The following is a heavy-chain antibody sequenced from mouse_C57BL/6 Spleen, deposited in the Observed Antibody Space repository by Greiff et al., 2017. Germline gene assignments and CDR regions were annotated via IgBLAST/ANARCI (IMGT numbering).Heavy chain of an antibody. Sequence: EVQGVESGGGLVKPGGSLKLSCAASGFTFSSYAMSWVRQTPEKRLEWVATISDGGSYTYYPDNVKGRFTISRDNAKNNLYLQMSHLKSEDTAMYYCAREDWDDYAMDYWGQGTSVTVSS. CDR1: GFTFSSYA. CDR3: AREDWDDYAMDY. D-gene: IGHD4-1*01. V-gene: IGHV5-4*01. J-gene: IGHJ4*01. CDR2: ISDGGSYT.